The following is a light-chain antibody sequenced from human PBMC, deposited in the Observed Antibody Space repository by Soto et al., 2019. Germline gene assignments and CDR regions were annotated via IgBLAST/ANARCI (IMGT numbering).Light chain of an antibody. CDR3: HQTYSTPT. Sequence: DIQMTQSPSSLSASVGDRVTITCRASQSISNYLNWYQQKPGKAPKLLIYAASSLQSGVPSRFSGSGSGTDFTLTISSLQPEDFASYFCHQTYSTPTFGEGTRLEIK. J-gene: IGKJ5*01. CDR2: AAS. CDR1: QSISNY. V-gene: IGKV1-39*01.